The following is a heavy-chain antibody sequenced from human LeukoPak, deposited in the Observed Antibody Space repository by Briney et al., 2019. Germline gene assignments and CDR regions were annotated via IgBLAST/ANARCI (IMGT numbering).Heavy chain of an antibody. CDR3: ARALDSGSYYNDWFDP. CDR2: IYYSGST. D-gene: IGHD3-10*01. J-gene: IGHJ5*02. V-gene: IGHV4-61*01. Sequence: SETLSLTCTVSGGSISSSSYYWSWIRQPPGKGLEWIGYIYYSGSTNYNPSLKSRVTISVDTSKNQFSLKLSSVTAADTAVYYCARALDSGSYYNDWFDPWGQGTLVTVSS. CDR1: GGSISSSSYY.